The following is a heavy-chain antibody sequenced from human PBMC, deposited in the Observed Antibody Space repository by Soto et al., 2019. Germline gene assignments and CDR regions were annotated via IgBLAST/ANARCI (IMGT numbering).Heavy chain of an antibody. CDR3: ARARHYDSSGYRNWFDP. CDR1: GGSISSGGYS. D-gene: IGHD3-22*01. V-gene: IGHV4-30-2*01. CDR2: IYHSGST. J-gene: IGHJ5*02. Sequence: TLSLTCAVSGGSISSGGYSWSWIRQPPGKGLEWIGYIYHSGSTYYNPSLKSRVTISVDRSKNQFSLKLSSVTAADTAVYYCARARHYDSSGYRNWFDPWGQGTLVTVSS.